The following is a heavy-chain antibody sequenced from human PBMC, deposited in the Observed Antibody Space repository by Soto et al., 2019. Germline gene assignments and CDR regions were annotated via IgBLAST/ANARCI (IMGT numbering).Heavy chain of an antibody. CDR1: GYSFTSYW. D-gene: IGHD6-19*01. J-gene: IGHJ6*02. CDR3: ARTSYSSNRYYYYYGMDV. Sequence: GESLKISCKGSGYSFTSYWIGWVRQMPGKGLEWMGIIYPGDSDTRYSPSFQGQVTISADKSVSTAYLQWRSLKGSDTAMYYCARTSYSSNRYYYYYGMDVWGQGTTVTVSS. CDR2: IYPGDSDT. V-gene: IGHV5-51*01.